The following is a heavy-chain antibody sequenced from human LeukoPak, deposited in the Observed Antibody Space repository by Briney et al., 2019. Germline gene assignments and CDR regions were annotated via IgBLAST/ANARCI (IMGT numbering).Heavy chain of an antibody. Sequence: GGSLRLSCAASGFTFSSYSMNWVRQAPGKGLEWVSSISSSGTYIYYADSLKGRFTMSRDNAKNSVYLQLSSLTVEDTAVYYCAREGTGGFDYWGQGILVTVSS. J-gene: IGHJ4*02. CDR2: ISSSGTYI. V-gene: IGHV3-21*06. CDR3: AREGTGGFDY. CDR1: GFTFSSYS.